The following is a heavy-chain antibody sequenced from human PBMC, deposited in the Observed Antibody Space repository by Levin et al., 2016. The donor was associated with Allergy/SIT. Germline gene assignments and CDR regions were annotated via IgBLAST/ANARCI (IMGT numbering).Heavy chain of an antibody. CDR3: ARHDNWFDP. V-gene: IGHV4-39*01. CDR1: GGSISSTSSF. CDR2: IRDSETA. D-gene: IGHD3-22*01. Sequence: SETLSLTCTVSGGSISSTSSFWGWIRQPPGKGPEWIGSIRDSETAYFNPSLKSRVTLSVDTSKNQFSLNLTSVNAADTAVYYCARHDNWFDPWGQGTLVTVSS. J-gene: IGHJ5*02.